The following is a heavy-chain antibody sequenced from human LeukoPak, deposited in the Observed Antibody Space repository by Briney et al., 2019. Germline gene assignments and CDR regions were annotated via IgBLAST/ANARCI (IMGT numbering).Heavy chain of an antibody. CDR2: INHSGST. Sequence: ATLSLTCAVYGGSFSGYYWRWSRPPPGKGEEWIGEINHSGSTNYNPSLKRRVTISVDTSNNHFSLKLSSVTAADTAVYYCARGTRPTTVTTFDYWGQGTLVTVSS. CDR3: ARGTRPTTVTTFDY. D-gene: IGHD4-17*01. V-gene: IGHV4-34*01. J-gene: IGHJ4*02. CDR1: GGSFSGYY.